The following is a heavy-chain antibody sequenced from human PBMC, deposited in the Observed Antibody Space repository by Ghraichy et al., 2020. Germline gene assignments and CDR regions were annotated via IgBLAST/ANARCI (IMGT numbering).Heavy chain of an antibody. Sequence: GGSLRLSCAASGFIFSNYAMSWVRQAPGKGLEWVSATSGSGSSTYYADSVKGRFTISRDNSKNTLYLQMNSLRAEDTAVYYCAKDPLDYYDSSCYYRDNFAYWGQGPLVTVSS. D-gene: IGHD3-22*01. CDR3: AKDPLDYYDSSCYYRDNFAY. CDR1: GFIFSNYA. V-gene: IGHV3-23*01. J-gene: IGHJ4*02. CDR2: TSGSGSST.